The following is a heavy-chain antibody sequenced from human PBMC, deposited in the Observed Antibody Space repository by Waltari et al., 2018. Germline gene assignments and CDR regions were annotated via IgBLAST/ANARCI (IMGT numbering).Heavy chain of an antibody. Sequence: QVQLQESGPGLVKPSQTLSLTCTVSGGSISRGGYYWSWIRQHPGKGLEWIGYIYYSGSTYYNPSLKSLVTISVDTSKNQFSLKLSSVTAADTAVYYCARSTELGYCSGGSCYSWYFDLWGRGTLVTVSS. J-gene: IGHJ2*01. CDR2: IYYSGST. CDR1: GGSISRGGYY. V-gene: IGHV4-31*01. D-gene: IGHD2-15*01. CDR3: ARSTELGYCSGGSCYSWYFDL.